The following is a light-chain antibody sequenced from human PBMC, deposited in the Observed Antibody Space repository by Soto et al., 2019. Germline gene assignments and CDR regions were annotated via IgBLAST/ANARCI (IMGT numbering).Light chain of an antibody. Sequence: HSVLTQPRSVSGSPGQTASISCTGKRNDVGGYNYVSWYQQHPGKAPKLMIYDVSKRPSGVPDRFSGSKSGNTASLTISGLQAEDEADCYCCSYAGSYYYVFGTGTKVTDL. J-gene: IGLJ1*01. CDR1: RNDVGGYNY. CDR3: CSYAGSYYYV. CDR2: DVS. V-gene: IGLV2-11*01.